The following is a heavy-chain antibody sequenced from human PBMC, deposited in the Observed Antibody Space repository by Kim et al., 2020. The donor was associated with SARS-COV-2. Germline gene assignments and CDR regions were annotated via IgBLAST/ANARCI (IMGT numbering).Heavy chain of an antibody. J-gene: IGHJ3*02. CDR1: GYSFTSYW. CDR2: IYPGDSDT. CDR3: AISYCGGDCSLEDAFDI. V-gene: IGHV5-51*01. Sequence: GESLKISCKGSGYSFTSYWIGWVRQMPGKGLEWMGIIYPGDSDTRYSPSFQGQVTISADKSISTAYLQWSSLKASDTAMYYCAISYCGGDCSLEDAFDIWGQGTMVTVSS. D-gene: IGHD2-21*02.